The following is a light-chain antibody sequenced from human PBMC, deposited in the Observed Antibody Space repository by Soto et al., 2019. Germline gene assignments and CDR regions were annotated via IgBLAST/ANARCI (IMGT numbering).Light chain of an antibody. CDR3: SSFTSINTWV. Sequence: QSVLTQPASVSGSPGQSITISCTGTSSDVGGYNYVSWYQQDPGKAPKLMIYEVSNRPSGVSNRFSGSKSGNTASLTISGLQAEDEADYYCSSFTSINTWVFGGGTKVTVL. V-gene: IGLV2-14*01. CDR2: EVS. J-gene: IGLJ3*02. CDR1: SSDVGGYNY.